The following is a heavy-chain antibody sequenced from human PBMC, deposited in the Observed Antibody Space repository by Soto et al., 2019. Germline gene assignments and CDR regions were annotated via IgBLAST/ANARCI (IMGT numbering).Heavy chain of an antibody. V-gene: IGHV3-23*01. D-gene: IGHD2-15*01. CDR2: ISGSVGST. CDR1: GLTFSSYA. Sequence: GGSLRLSCAASGLTFSSYAMSWVRQAPGKGLEGVSAISGSVGSTYYAESVKGRFAISRDNSQNRLYLQMNSLRAEDTALYCFAKDSLAVDHSSGSWAQGTLVT. CDR3: AKDSLAVDHSSGS. J-gene: IGHJ4*02.